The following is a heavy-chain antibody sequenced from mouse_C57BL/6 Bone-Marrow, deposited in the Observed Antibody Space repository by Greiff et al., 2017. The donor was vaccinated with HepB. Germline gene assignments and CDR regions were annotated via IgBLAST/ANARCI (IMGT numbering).Heavy chain of an antibody. Sequence: VKLQESGAELVRPGTSVKVSCKASGYAFTNYLIEWVKQRPGQGLEWIGVINPGSGGTNYNEKFKGKATLTADKSSSTSYMQLSSLTSEDSAVYFCARLGDYGWFAYWGQGTLVTVSA. J-gene: IGHJ3*01. D-gene: IGHD2-4*01. CDR1: GYAFTNYL. CDR3: ARLGDYGWFAY. V-gene: IGHV1-54*01. CDR2: INPGSGGT.